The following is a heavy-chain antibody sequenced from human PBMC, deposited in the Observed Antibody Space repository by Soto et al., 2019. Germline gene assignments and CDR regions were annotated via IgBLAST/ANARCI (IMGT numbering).Heavy chain of an antibody. CDR1: GYTFTSYD. CDR2: MNPNSGNT. D-gene: IGHD3-3*01. Sequence: ASVKVSCKASGYTFTSYDINWVRQATGQGLEWMGWMNPNSGNTGYAQKFQGRVTMTRNTSISTAYMELSSLSSEATTVYYWARVVRGDFWSGYYEYFKHWGQGTLVTVSS. J-gene: IGHJ1*01. CDR3: ARVVRGDFWSGYYEYFKH. V-gene: IGHV1-8*01.